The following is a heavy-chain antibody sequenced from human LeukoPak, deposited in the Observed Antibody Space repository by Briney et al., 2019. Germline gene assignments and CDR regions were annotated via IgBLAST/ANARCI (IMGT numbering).Heavy chain of an antibody. CDR3: AKEGSSGYYYYFDY. CDR1: GFTFSSYG. J-gene: IGHJ4*02. Sequence: GRSLRLSCAASGFTFSSYGMHWVRQAPGKGLEWVAVISYDGSNKYYADSVKGRFTISRDNSKNTLYLQMNSLRAEDTAVYYCAKEGSSGYYYYFDYWGQGTLVTVSS. CDR2: ISYDGSNK. D-gene: IGHD3-22*01. V-gene: IGHV3-30*18.